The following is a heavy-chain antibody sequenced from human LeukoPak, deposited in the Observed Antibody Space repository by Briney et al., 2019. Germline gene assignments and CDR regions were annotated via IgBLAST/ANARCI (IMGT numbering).Heavy chain of an antibody. Sequence: SETLSLTCAVYGGSFSGYYWSWIRQPPGKGLEWIGEINHSGSTNYNPSLKSRVTISVDTSKNQFSLKLSSVTAADTAVYYCARTWVGCSGGSRYEDYWGQGTLVTVSS. CDR2: INHSGST. J-gene: IGHJ4*02. CDR1: GGSFSGYY. CDR3: ARTWVGCSGGSRYEDY. V-gene: IGHV4-34*01. D-gene: IGHD2-15*01.